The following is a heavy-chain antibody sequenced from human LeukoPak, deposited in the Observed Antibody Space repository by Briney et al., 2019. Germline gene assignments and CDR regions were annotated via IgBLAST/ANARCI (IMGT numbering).Heavy chain of an antibody. CDR2: ISVSGSGVTT. J-gene: IGHJ1*01. Sequence: GGFLRLSCAVSGFTFSTYAMSWVRQAPGKGLEWVSTISVSGSGVTTYYADSVKGRFTISSDNSKNTLYLQMNSLRAEDTAVYYCARTYYYDSSGYQRLYFQHWGQGTLVTVSS. CDR3: ARTYYYDSSGYQRLYFQH. D-gene: IGHD3-22*01. CDR1: GFTFSTYA. V-gene: IGHV3-23*01.